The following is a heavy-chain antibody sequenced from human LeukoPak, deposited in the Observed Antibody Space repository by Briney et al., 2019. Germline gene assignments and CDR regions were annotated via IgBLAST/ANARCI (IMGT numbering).Heavy chain of an antibody. V-gene: IGHV3-23*01. J-gene: IGHJ4*02. Sequence: GGSLRLSCAASGFTFGSYAIYWVRQAPGKGLEWVSGISGSGGITYFADSVKGRFTISRDNSRNTVYLQINSLRAEDTALYYCAKTRAGNSSGRDPGWPMDYWGQGTLVPVSS. D-gene: IGHD3-22*01. CDR2: ISGSGGIT. CDR3: AKTRAGNSSGRDPGWPMDY. CDR1: GFTFGSYA.